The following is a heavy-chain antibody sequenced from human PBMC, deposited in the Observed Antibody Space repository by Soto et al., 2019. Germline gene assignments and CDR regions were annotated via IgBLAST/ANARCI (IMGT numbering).Heavy chain of an antibody. V-gene: IGHV1-69*02. J-gene: IGHJ6*03. D-gene: IGHD5-18*01. Sequence: QVQLVQSGAEVKKPGSSVKVSCKASGGTFSSYTISWVRQAPGQGLEWMGRIIPILGIANYAQKFQGRVTITADKSTSTAYMELSSLRSEDTAVYYCARIQLSYYDMDVWGKGTTVTVSS. CDR2: IIPILGIA. CDR1: GGTFSSYT. CDR3: ARIQLSYYDMDV.